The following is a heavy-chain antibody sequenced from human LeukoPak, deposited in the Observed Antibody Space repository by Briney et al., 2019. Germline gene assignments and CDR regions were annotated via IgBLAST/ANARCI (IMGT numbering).Heavy chain of an antibody. V-gene: IGHV3-23*01. J-gene: IGHJ4*02. D-gene: IGHD5-12*01. Sequence: GGSLRLSCAASGLTFSSYAMNWVRQAPGKGLEWVSAITGSGGSTYYADSVKGRFTISRDNSKNTLYLQMNSLRAEDTAVYYCARGPSGYHNTGGQGTLVTVSS. CDR1: GLTFSSYA. CDR3: ARGPSGYHNT. CDR2: ITGSGGST.